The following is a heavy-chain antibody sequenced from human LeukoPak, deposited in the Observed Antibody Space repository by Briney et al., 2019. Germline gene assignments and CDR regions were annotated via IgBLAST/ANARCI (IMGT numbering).Heavy chain of an antibody. CDR2: INPNSGDT. J-gene: IGHJ6*03. Sequence: ASVKVSCKASGYTFTGYYMHWVRQAPGQGLEWMGWINPNSGDTNYAQKFQGRVTMTRDTSISTAYMELSRLRSDDTAVYYCARELHYYYMDVWGKGTTVTVSS. V-gene: IGHV1-2*02. CDR1: GYTFTGYY. CDR3: ARELHYYYMDV.